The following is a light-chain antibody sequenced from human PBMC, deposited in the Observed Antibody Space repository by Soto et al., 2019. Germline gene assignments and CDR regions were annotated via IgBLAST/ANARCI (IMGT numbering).Light chain of an antibody. J-gene: IGKJ1*01. CDR2: DAS. CDR3: QQFTTFPRT. Sequence: VLTQSPATLSLSPGERATLSCRASQAVSTYVAWYQQKPGQAPRLLIYDASNRATGVPFRFSGSGSGTDFTLTIKSLQPEDVATYYCQQFTTFPRTFGQGTKVEIK. CDR1: QAVSTY. V-gene: IGKV3-11*01.